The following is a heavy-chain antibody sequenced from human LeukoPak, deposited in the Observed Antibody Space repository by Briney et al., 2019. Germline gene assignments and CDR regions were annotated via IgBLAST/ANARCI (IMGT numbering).Heavy chain of an antibody. CDR3: ARADSNIAARRIGFDY. Sequence: PGGSLRLSCAASGFIFSSYSMNWVRQAPGKGLEWVSSISGSSSYIYYADSVKGRFTISRDNAKNSLYLQMNSLRAGDTALYYCARADSNIAARRIGFDYWGQGTLVTVSS. CDR2: ISGSSSYI. CDR1: GFIFSSYS. J-gene: IGHJ4*02. D-gene: IGHD6-6*01. V-gene: IGHV3-21*01.